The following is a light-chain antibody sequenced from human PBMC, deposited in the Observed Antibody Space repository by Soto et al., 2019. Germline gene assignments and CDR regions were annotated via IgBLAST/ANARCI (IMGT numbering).Light chain of an antibody. CDR1: QSISTW. CDR2: DAS. Sequence: DIQMTQSPSSLSASVGDRVTITCRASQSISTWLAWYQQKPGKAPKILIYDASSLESGVPLRFSGSGSGTDFKLTISSLQPDDFATYYCQQFNSYARTCGQGTKVDIK. CDR3: QQFNSYART. J-gene: IGKJ1*01. V-gene: IGKV1-5*01.